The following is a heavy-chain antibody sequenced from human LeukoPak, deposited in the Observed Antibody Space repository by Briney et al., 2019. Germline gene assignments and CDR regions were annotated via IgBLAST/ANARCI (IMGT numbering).Heavy chain of an antibody. CDR3: ARGMSSGPYDAFDI. J-gene: IGHJ3*02. CDR1: GYPFTSYG. V-gene: IGHV1-18*04. D-gene: IGHD6-19*01. Sequence: SVKASFKASGYPFTSYGISRVRPAPGQGPGWMGWISAYNGNTNYAQKLQGRVTMTTDTSTSTAYMELRSLRSDDTAVYYCARGMSSGPYDAFDIWGQGTMVTVSS. CDR2: ISAYNGNT.